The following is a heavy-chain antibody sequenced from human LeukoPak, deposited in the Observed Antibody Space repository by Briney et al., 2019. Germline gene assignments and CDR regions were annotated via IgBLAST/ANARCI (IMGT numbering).Heavy chain of an antibody. D-gene: IGHD2-21*01. Sequence: GGSLRLSCEASGFAFSSYWASWVRQAPGKALEWVANINQDGNSQNYVDSVRGRFTISKDNAKNSVYLQMNSLRAEDTAVYYCARSLWPEDYWGQGILVTVSS. J-gene: IGHJ4*02. CDR3: ARSLWPEDY. CDR1: GFAFSSYW. CDR2: INQDGNSQ. V-gene: IGHV3-7*01.